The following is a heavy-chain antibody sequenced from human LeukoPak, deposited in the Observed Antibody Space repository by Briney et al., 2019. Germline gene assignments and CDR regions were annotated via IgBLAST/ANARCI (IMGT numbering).Heavy chain of an antibody. D-gene: IGHD3-10*01. V-gene: IGHV4-34*01. CDR3: ARARGFGELLFDY. J-gene: IGHJ4*02. CDR2: INDSEST. CDR1: GGSFSGFY. Sequence: SETLSLTCAVYGGSFSGFYWSWIRQPPGKGLEWIGEINDSESTNYNPSLKSRVTISVDTSKNQFSLKLSSVTAADTAVYYCARARGFGELLFDYWGQGTLVTVSS.